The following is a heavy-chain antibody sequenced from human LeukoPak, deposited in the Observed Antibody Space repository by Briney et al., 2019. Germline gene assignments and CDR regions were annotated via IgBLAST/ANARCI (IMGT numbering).Heavy chain of an antibody. Sequence: SETLSLTCAVYGGSFSGYYWSWIRQSPGKGLEWIGSIYYSGSTYYNPSLKSRVTISVDTSKNQFSLKLSSVTAADTAVYYCASLNYYDSSGYYYTFDYWGQGTLVTVSS. CDR3: ASLNYYDSSGYYYTFDY. V-gene: IGHV4-34*01. CDR1: GGSFSGYY. CDR2: IYYSGST. D-gene: IGHD3-22*01. J-gene: IGHJ4*02.